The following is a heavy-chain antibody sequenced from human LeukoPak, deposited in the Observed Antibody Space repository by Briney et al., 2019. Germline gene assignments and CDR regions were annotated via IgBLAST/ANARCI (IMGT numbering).Heavy chain of an antibody. J-gene: IGHJ4*02. CDR2: ISYTGSNK. V-gene: IGHV3-30*04. CDR3: AREPVSSGLHFASDY. D-gene: IGHD3-22*01. Sequence: LPGGSLRLSCGASGFIFSTYAMHWVRQAPGKGLEWVAVISYTGSNKNYADSVKGRFTISRDNSKNTLYLQMNSLTAEDTAMYYCAREPVSSGLHFASDYWGQGTLVTVSS. CDR1: GFIFSTYA.